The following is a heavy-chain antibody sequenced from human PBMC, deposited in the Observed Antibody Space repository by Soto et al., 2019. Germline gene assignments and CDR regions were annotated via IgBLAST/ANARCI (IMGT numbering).Heavy chain of an antibody. CDR1: GFSLSTSGVG. J-gene: IGHJ4*02. CDR2: IYWDDDK. CDR3: AHVPLTPVPKRALKFDY. Sequence: SGPTLVNPTQTLTLTCTFSGFSLSTSGVGVGWIRQPPGKALEWLALIYWDDDKRYSPSLKSRLTITKDTSKNQVVLTMTNMDPVDTATYYCAHVPLTPVPKRALKFDYWGQGTLVTVSS. V-gene: IGHV2-5*02.